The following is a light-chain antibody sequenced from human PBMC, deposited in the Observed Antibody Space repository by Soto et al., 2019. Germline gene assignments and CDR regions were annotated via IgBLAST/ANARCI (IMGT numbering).Light chain of an antibody. Sequence: EIVLTQSPGTLSLSPGERATLSCRASQSVSSNYLAWYQQKPGQAPRLLIYGGSSRATGIPDRFSGSGSGPDVTLTISRLEPEDFAVYYCQHYGGSPPKTFGQGTKLETK. CDR1: QSVSSNY. CDR2: GGS. CDR3: QHYGGSPPKT. J-gene: IGKJ2*01. V-gene: IGKV3-20*01.